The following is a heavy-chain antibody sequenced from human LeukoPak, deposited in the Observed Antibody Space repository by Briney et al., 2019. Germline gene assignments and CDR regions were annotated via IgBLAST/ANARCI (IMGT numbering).Heavy chain of an antibody. CDR2: ISGSGGDT. CDR3: TIRWGQWLVGDY. CDR1: GFTFSSYA. D-gene: IGHD6-19*01. J-gene: IGHJ4*02. V-gene: IGHV3-23*01. Sequence: PGGSLRLSCAASGFTFSSYAMSWVRQAPGKGLEWVSAISGSGGDTYYADSVKGRFTISRENSKNTLYLQMNSLRAEDTSVYYCTIRWGQWLVGDYWGQGTLVTVSS.